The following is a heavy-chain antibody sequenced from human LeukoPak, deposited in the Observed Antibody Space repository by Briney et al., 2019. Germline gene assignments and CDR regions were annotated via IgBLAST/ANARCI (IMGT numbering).Heavy chain of an antibody. V-gene: IGHV4-4*07. CDR3: ARGRGGASFDY. CDR2: IYTSGNT. CDR1: GGSISSYY. Sequence: PSEALSLTCTVSGGSISSYYWSWIRQPAGKGLEWIGRIYTSGNTNYNPSLKSRVTISVDKSKNQFSLKLSSVTAADTAVYYCARGRGGASFDYWGQGTLVTVSS. J-gene: IGHJ4*02. D-gene: IGHD5-24*01.